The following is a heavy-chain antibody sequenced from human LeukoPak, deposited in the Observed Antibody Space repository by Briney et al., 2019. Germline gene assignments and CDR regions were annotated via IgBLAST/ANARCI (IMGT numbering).Heavy chain of an antibody. Sequence: GGSLRLSCAASGFTFRNYAMSWVREAPGKGLEWGSAISNSGGSTYYADSVKGRFTISRDNAKNSLYLQMNSLRAEDTAVYYCARDSKLRADSGYDLADYWGQGTLVTVSS. CDR3: ARDSKLRADSGYDLADY. J-gene: IGHJ4*02. CDR2: ISNSGGST. CDR1: GFTFRNYA. D-gene: IGHD5-12*01. V-gene: IGHV3-23*01.